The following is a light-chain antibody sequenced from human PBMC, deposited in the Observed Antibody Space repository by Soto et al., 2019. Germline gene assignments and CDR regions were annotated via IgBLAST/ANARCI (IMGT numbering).Light chain of an antibody. CDR2: DAS. Sequence: IQITQSPSTLSASVDDRVTITCRASHNIERWMAWYQQKPGKAPSLLIFDASTLHSGVPSRFSGSGSGTDFTLTISSLQPDDFATYYCQQFAISTTFGQGTKVDIK. V-gene: IGKV1-5*01. J-gene: IGKJ1*01. CDR3: QQFAISTT. CDR1: HNIERW.